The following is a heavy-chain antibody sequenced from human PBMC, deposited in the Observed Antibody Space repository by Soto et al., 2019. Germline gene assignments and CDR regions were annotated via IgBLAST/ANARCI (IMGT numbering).Heavy chain of an antibody. J-gene: IGHJ4*02. CDR1: GFTFNNFA. D-gene: IGHD3-3*01. CDR3: AKVLFGFTYGKFDY. Sequence: EVQLLESGGGLVQPGGSLRLSCAAFGFTFNNFAMSWVRQAPGKGLEWVSGISDDGHDTFYADSVKGRFTISRDNSKNTLFLQMNSLRAEDTAVYYCAKVLFGFTYGKFDYWVQGTLVTVSS. CDR2: ISDDGHDT. V-gene: IGHV3-23*01.